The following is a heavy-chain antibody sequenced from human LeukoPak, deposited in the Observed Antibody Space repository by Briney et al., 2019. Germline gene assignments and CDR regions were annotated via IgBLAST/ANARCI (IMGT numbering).Heavy chain of an antibody. Sequence: PGGSLRLSCAASGFTFSNYGMNWVRQAPGKGLEWVSGIGPSGTNTYYADSVKGRFTISRDNAKNSLYLQMNSLRAEDTAVYYCASPYSSRWYELCYWGQGTLVTVSS. V-gene: IGHV3-21*01. CDR3: ASPYSSRWYELCY. CDR2: IGPSGTNT. J-gene: IGHJ4*02. D-gene: IGHD6-13*01. CDR1: GFTFSNYG.